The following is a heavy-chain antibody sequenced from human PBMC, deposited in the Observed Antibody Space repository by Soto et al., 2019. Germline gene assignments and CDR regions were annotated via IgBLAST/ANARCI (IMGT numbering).Heavy chain of an antibody. CDR1: GGSFSGYY. Sequence: PSETLSLTCAVYGGSFSGYYWSWIRQPPGKGLEWIGEINHSGSTNYNPSLKSRVTISVDTSKNQFSLKLSSVTAADTAVYYRARARPLLWFGELFSSAPWLDTWDQETLVATSS. D-gene: IGHD3-10*01. CDR3: ARARPLLWFGELFSSAPWLDT. CDR2: INHSGST. J-gene: IGHJ5*02. V-gene: IGHV4-34*01.